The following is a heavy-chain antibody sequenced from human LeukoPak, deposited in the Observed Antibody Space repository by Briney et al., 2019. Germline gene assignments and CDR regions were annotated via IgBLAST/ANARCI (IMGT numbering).Heavy chain of an antibody. V-gene: IGHV3-48*01. Sequence: GGSLRLSCAASGFTFSSYSMNWVRQAPGKGLEWVSYISSLSSTIHYADSMKGRFTISRDNAKNSVYLQMNSLRADDTAVYYCARDRAPNSGTVLASWGQGTLVTVSS. J-gene: IGHJ5*02. CDR3: ARDRAPNSGTVLAS. CDR1: GFTFSSYS. D-gene: IGHD1-26*01. CDR2: ISSLSSTI.